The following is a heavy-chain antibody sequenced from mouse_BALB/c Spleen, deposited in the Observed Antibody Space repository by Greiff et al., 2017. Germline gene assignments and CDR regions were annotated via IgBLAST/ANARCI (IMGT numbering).Heavy chain of an antibody. D-gene: IGHD2-2*01. CDR1: GYTFTSYT. CDR2: INPSSGYT. CDR3: ARGRAYGYDWYFDV. V-gene: IGHV1-4*01. J-gene: IGHJ1*01. Sequence: VKLMESGAELARPGPSVKMSCKASGYTFTSYTMHWVKQRPGQGLEWIGYINPSSGYTNYNQKFKDKATLTADKSSSTAYMQLSSLTSEDSAVYYCARGRAYGYDWYFDVWGAGTTVTVSS.